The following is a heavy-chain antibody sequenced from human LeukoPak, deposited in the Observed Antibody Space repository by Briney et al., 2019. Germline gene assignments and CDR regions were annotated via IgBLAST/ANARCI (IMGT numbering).Heavy chain of an antibody. Sequence: PGGSLRLSCAASGFTFSSYEMNWVRQAPGKGLEWVSYISSSGSTIYYADSVKGRFTISRDNAKNSLYLQMNSLRAEDTAVYYCASPADIVSGSYFNFDYWGQGTLVTVSS. CDR3: ASPADIVSGSYFNFDY. CDR2: ISSSGSTI. V-gene: IGHV3-48*03. J-gene: IGHJ4*02. CDR1: GFTFSSYE. D-gene: IGHD1-26*01.